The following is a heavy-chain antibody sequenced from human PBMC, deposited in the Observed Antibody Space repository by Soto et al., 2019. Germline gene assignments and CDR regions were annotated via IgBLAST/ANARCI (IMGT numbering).Heavy chain of an antibody. CDR3: ARVMRRDILTGYYKGEMGGYYYYGMDV. J-gene: IGHJ6*02. Sequence: SETLSLTCTVSGGSISSYYWSWIRQPPGKGLEWIGYIYYSGSTNYNPSLKSRVTISVDTSKNQFSLKLSSVTAADTAVYYCARVMRRDILTGYYKGEMGGYYYYGMDVWGQGTTVTVSS. D-gene: IGHD3-9*01. V-gene: IGHV4-59*01. CDR1: GGSISSYY. CDR2: IYYSGST.